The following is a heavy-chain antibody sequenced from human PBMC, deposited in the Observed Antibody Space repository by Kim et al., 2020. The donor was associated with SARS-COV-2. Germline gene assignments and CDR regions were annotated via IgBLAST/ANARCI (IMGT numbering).Heavy chain of an antibody. V-gene: IGHV4-31*03. J-gene: IGHJ5*02. D-gene: IGHD3-22*01. CDR3: ARDAEGREDSSGYYYRWFDP. CDR1: GGSISSGGYY. Sequence: SETLSLTCTVSGGSISSGGYYWSWIRQHPGKGLEWIGYIYYSGSTYYNPSLKSRVTISVDTSKNQFSLKLSSVTAADTAVYYCARDAEGREDSSGYYYRWFDPWGQGTLVTGSS. CDR2: IYYSGST.